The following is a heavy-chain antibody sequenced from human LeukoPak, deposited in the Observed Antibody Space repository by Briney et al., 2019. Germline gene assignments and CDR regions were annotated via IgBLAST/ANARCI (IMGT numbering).Heavy chain of an antibody. V-gene: IGHV4-59*08. Sequence: PSETLSLTCTVSGGSISSYYWSWIRQPPGKGLEWIGYIYYSGSTNYNPSLKSRVTISVDTSKNQFSLKLSSVTAADTAVYYCARLTMVRGAGWFDPWGQGTLVTVSS. CDR3: ARLTMVRGAGWFDP. J-gene: IGHJ5*02. CDR1: GGSISSYY. D-gene: IGHD3-10*01. CDR2: IYYSGST.